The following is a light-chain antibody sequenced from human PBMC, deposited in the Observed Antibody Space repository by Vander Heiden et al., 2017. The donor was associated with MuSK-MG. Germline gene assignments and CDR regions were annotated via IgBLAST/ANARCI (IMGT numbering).Light chain of an antibody. Sequence: IVLTQSPGTLSLSPGGRATLSCRASHSVSSRYFAWYQQKPGQAHRPLIHGESGRAAGVPDRCSATAPGTDFSRTMSRLGPEDGAVYCCQHWGCALGSTFPHGSKAKIT. V-gene: IGKV3-20*01. CDR1: HSVSSRY. CDR2: GES. J-gene: IGKJ5*01. CDR3: QHWGCALGSTFPHGSKAKIT.